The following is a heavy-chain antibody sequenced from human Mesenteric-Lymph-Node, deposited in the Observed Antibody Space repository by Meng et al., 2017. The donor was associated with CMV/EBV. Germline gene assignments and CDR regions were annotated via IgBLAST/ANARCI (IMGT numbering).Heavy chain of an antibody. Sequence: SETLSLTCAVYSGSFINNYWNWLRQPPGKGLEWIGEINHSGSTNYNPSLKSRVTISVDTSKNQFSLKLRSVTAADTAVYYCARAFCGGECFSSSNYYYGMDVWGQGTTVTVSS. D-gene: IGHD2-21*01. CDR3: ARAFCGGECFSSSNYYYGMDV. CDR1: SGSFINNY. J-gene: IGHJ6*02. CDR2: INHSGST. V-gene: IGHV4-34*01.